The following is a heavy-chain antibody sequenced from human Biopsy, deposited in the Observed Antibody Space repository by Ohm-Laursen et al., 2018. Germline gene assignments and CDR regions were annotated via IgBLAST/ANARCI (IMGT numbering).Heavy chain of an antibody. CDR1: GGSFTGHY. CDR3: ARGSNDFGGLYFPR. J-gene: IGHJ4*02. CDR2: ISYTGYT. D-gene: IGHD4-23*01. Sequence: GTLSLTCPVSGGSFTGHYWSWIRQPPGKGLEWIGHISYTGYTSYNASLKSRVTISVDTSRNHFSLRLSSLTAADTAVYYCARGSNDFGGLYFPRWGQGTLLTVSS. V-gene: IGHV4-59*11.